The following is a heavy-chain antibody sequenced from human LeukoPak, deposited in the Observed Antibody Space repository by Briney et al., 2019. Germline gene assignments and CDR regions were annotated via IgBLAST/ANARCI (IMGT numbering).Heavy chain of an antibody. CDR1: GYTLTGYY. CDR3: ARDLIRFLEWLLIYYYYYMDV. Sequence: ASVTVSCKASGYTLTGYYMHWVRQAPGQGLEWMGWINPNSGGTNYAQKFQGRVTMTRDTSISTAYMELSRLRSDDTAVYYCARDLIRFLEWLLIYYYYYMDVWGKGTTVTVSS. CDR2: INPNSGGT. D-gene: IGHD3-3*01. V-gene: IGHV1-2*02. J-gene: IGHJ6*03.